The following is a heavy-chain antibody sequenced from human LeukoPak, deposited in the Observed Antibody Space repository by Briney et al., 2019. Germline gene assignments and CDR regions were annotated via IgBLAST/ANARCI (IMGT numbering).Heavy chain of an antibody. CDR3: ARSRGWELLNWFDP. CDR2: INHSGST. D-gene: IGHD1-26*01. J-gene: IGHJ5*02. V-gene: IGHV4-34*01. CDR1: GGSFSGYY. Sequence: SETLSLTCAVYGGSFSGYYWSWIRQPPGKGLEWIGEINHSGSTNYNPSLKSRVTISVDTSENQFSLKLSSVTAADTAVYYCARSRGWELLNWFDPWGQGTLVTVSS.